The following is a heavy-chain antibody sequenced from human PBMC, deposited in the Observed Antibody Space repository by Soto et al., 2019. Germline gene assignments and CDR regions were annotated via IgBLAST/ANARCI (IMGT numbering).Heavy chain of an antibody. CDR3: ARHGSF. J-gene: IGHJ1*01. Sequence: QLQLQESGPGLVKPSETLSLTCTVSGVSISGTSYYWGWIRQNPAKGLEWIGTIYYSGETFYNPSLKSRVTISIDTSKNHFSLNLTSVTAADTAIYYCARHGSFWGQGALVTVSS. V-gene: IGHV4-39*01. CDR1: GVSISGTSYY. CDR2: IYYSGET. D-gene: IGHD3-16*02.